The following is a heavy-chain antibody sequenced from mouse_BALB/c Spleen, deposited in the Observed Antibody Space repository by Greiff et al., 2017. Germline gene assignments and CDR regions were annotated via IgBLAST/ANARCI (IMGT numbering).Heavy chain of an antibody. CDR3: ARRYGNYWYFDV. V-gene: IGHV1-80*01. Sequence: VQLQQSGAELVRPGSSVKISCKASGYAFSSYWMNWVKQRPGQGLEWIGQICPGDGDTNYNGKFKGKATLTADKSSSTAYMQLSSLTSEDSAVYFCARRYGNYWYFDVWGAGTTVTVSS. J-gene: IGHJ1*01. CDR1: GYAFSSYW. CDR2: ICPGDGDT. D-gene: IGHD2-10*02.